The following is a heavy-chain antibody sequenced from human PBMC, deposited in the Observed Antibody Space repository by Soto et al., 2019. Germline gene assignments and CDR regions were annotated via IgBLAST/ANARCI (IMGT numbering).Heavy chain of an antibody. V-gene: IGHV3-30*18. CDR2: MSSDGSKI. J-gene: IGHJ4*02. CDR1: GFDFTYYA. D-gene: IGHD3-3*01. Sequence: QVQLVEAGGGAVQPGESLRLSCVASGFDFTYYAMHWVRQAPGKGLESVAVMSSDGSKIHHTDSVKGRLTISRDNSKNTLYLQMNSLRKEDTAVYFCAEDEGVVGTLGLFDYWGQGTLVSVSS. CDR3: AEDEGVVGTLGLFDY.